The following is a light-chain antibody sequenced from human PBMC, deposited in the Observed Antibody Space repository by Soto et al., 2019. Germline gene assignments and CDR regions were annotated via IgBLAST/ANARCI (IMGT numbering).Light chain of an antibody. CDR1: QSLLHSNGYNY. CDR3: MQALETWT. Sequence: DIVLTQSPLSLPVSPGEPASISCRSSQSLLHSNGYNYLDWYLQKPGQSPQLLIYLGSNRASGVPDRFSGSGSGTDFTLRIARVEAEDAGVYYCMQALETWTFGQGTKVDIK. V-gene: IGKV2-28*01. CDR2: LGS. J-gene: IGKJ1*01.